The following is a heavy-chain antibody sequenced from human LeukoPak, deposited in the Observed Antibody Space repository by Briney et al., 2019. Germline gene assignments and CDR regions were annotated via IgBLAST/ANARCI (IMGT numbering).Heavy chain of an antibody. CDR2: IYHSGST. J-gene: IGHJ4*02. V-gene: IGHV4-30-2*01. Sequence: PSETLSLTCAVSGGSISSGGYSWSWIRQPPGKGLEWIGYIYHSGSTYYNPSLKSRVTISVDRSKYQFSLKLSSATAADTAVYYCASHTFTAVFDYWGQGTLVTVSS. D-gene: IGHD4-23*01. CDR3: ASHTFTAVFDY. CDR1: GGSISSGGYS.